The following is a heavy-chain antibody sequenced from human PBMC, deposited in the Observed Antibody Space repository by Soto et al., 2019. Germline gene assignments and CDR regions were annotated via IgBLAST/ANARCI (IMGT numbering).Heavy chain of an antibody. D-gene: IGHD5-12*01. J-gene: IGHJ4*02. CDR2: IYSGGST. CDR3: ARGVPITPGTFDY. V-gene: IGHV3-53*01. CDR1: GFTVSSTY. Sequence: PGGSLRLSCAASGFTVSSTYMSWVRQAPGKGLEWISIIYSGGSTFYADSVKGRFTISRDNSKNTLYLQMNSLRAEDTAVYYCARGVPITPGTFDYRGQGTLATVSS.